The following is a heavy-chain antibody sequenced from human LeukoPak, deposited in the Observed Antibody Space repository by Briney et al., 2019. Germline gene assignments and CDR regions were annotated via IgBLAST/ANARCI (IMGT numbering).Heavy chain of an antibody. CDR1: GFTFSSYS. CDR3: ARATRQLPYYYYYMDV. Sequence: GGSLRLSCAASGFTFSSYSMNWVRQAPGKGLEWVSHISSSSSTIYYADSVKGRFTISRDNAKNSLYLQMNSLRAEDTAVYYCARATRQLPYYYYYMDVWGKGTTVTVSS. J-gene: IGHJ6*03. D-gene: IGHD2-2*01. CDR2: ISSSSSTI. V-gene: IGHV3-48*01.